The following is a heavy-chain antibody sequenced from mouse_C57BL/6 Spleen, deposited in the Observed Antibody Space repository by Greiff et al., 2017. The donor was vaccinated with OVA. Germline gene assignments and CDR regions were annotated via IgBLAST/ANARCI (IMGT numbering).Heavy chain of an antibody. J-gene: IGHJ3*01. V-gene: IGHV1-26*01. D-gene: IGHD1-1*01. CDR1: GYTFTDYY. Sequence: VQLQQSGPELVKPGASVKISCKASGYTFTDYYMNWVKQSHGKSLEWIGDINPNNGGTSYNQKFKGKATLTVDKSSSTAYMELRSLTSEDSAVYYCARENGSSFAYWGQGTLVTVSA. CDR3: ARENGSSFAY. CDR2: INPNNGGT.